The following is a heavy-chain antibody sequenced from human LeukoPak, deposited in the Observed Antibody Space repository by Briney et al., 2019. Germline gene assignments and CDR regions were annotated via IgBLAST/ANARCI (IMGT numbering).Heavy chain of an antibody. V-gene: IGHV4-59*08. CDR2: IHNSGSS. J-gene: IGHJ6*02. D-gene: IGHD3-10*01. Sequence: PSETLSLTCTVSGGSIGTYYWSWIRQPPGKGPEWIGYIHNSGSSIYNPSLKSRVTISVDTSKSQFSLKVSSVTAADTAVYYCARPGPGSGTLYSSAYYYYGLDVWGQGTTVIVSS. CDR3: ARPGPGSGTLYSSAYYYYGLDV. CDR1: GGSIGTYY.